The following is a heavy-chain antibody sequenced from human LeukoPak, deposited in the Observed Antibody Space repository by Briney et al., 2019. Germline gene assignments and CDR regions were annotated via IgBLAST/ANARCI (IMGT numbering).Heavy chain of an antibody. CDR2: IYYSGST. CDR1: GGSISSSSYY. J-gene: IGHJ2*01. CDR3: ARGVEYYDSSVRYFDL. D-gene: IGHD3-22*01. V-gene: IGHV4-39*07. Sequence: SETLSLTCTVSGGSISSSSYYWGWIRQPPGKGLEWIGSIYYSGSTYHNPSLKSRVTISVDTSKNQFSLKLSSVTAADTAVYYCARGVEYYDSSVRYFDLWGRGTLVTVSS.